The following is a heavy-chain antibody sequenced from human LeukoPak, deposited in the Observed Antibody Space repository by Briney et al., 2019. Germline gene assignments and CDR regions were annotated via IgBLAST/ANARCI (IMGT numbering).Heavy chain of an antibody. CDR3: AKEGGSDHFDKIGDYVY. CDR1: RFTFKTYA. D-gene: IGHD4-17*01. CDR2: ISGNGGRT. V-gene: IGHV3-23*01. Sequence: GGSLRFSCAASRFTFKTYAVTWVRRAPGKGLELVSAISGNGGRTYYANSVRGRFTISRDNSKNTLYLQMSSLRAEDMAVYYCAKEGGSDHFDKIGDYVYWGQGTLVTVSS. J-gene: IGHJ4*02.